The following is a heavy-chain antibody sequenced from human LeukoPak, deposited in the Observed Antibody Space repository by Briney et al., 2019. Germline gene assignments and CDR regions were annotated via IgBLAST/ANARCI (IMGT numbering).Heavy chain of an antibody. V-gene: IGHV1-69*04. CDR2: IIPIFGIA. CDR3: ARVPDTAMVTYYGMDV. Sequence: SVKVSCKASGGTFSSYAISWVRQAPGQGLEWMGRIIPIFGIANYAQKFQGRVTITANKSTSTAYMELSSLRSEDTAVYYCARVPDTAMVTYYGMDVWGQGTTVTVSS. J-gene: IGHJ6*02. D-gene: IGHD5-18*01. CDR1: GGTFSSYA.